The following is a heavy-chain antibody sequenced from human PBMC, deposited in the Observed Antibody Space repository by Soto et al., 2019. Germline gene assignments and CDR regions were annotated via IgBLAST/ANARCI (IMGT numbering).Heavy chain of an antibody. CDR1: GGSINSDGYS. CDR3: ASGLVTTLHY. CDR2: ICHSGST. V-gene: IGHV4-30-2*01. D-gene: IGHD4-17*01. Sequence: QLQLQESGSGLVKPSQTLSLTCAVSGGSINSDGYSWSWIRQPPGKGLEWIGYICHSGSTYYNPSLKSRVTISVDRSKNQFSLKLSSVTAADTAVYYCASGLVTTLHYWGQGTLVTVSS. J-gene: IGHJ4*02.